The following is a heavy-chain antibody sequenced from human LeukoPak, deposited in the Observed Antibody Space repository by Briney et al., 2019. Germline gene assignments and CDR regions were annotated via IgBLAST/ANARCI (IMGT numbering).Heavy chain of an antibody. V-gene: IGHV4-59*01. D-gene: IGHD5-12*01. CDR3: ARASDIVATIVDY. Sequence: SETLSLTCTVSGGSISTYYWSWIGQPPGKGLEWIGYIYYSGSTNYNPSLKSRVTISLDTSRNQFSLKLSSVTAADTAVYYCARASDIVATIVDYWGQGTLVTVSS. CDR2: IYYSGST. CDR1: GGSISTYY. J-gene: IGHJ4*02.